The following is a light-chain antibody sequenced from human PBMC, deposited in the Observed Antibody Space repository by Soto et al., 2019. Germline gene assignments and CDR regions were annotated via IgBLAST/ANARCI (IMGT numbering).Light chain of an antibody. J-gene: IGKJ2*02. CDR1: QSVSSY. CDR2: DAS. CDR3: QQRSSWPPWT. Sequence: EIVLTQSPATLSLSPGERATLSCRASQSVSSYLAWYQQKPGQAPRLLIYDASNRATGIPARFCGSGSGTAVSLPTSSLQQEDVAAIYCQQRSSWPPWTFGQGTRLEIK. V-gene: IGKV3-11*01.